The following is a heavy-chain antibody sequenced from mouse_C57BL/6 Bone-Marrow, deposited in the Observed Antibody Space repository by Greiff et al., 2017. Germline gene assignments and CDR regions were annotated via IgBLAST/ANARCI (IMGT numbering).Heavy chain of an antibody. CDR2: IDPSDSYT. Sequence: VQLQQPGAELVRPGTSVKLSCKASGYTFTSYWMHWVKQRPGQGLEWIGVIDPSDSYTNYNQKFKGKATLTVDTSSSTAYMPLSSLPSEDSAVYYWARQNGYYFYWYFDVWGTGTTVTVSS. J-gene: IGHJ1*03. CDR3: ARQNGYYFYWYFDV. CDR1: GYTFTSYW. V-gene: IGHV1-59*01. D-gene: IGHD2-3*01.